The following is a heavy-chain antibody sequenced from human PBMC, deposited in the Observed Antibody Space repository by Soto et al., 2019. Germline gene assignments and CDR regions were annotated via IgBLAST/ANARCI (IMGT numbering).Heavy chain of an antibody. CDR1: GFTFSSYA. CDR3: AKDSPRSSGWPPYFDY. V-gene: IGHV3-23*01. Sequence: GGSLRLSCAASGFTFSSYAMSWVRQAPGKGLEWVSAISGSGGSTYYAGSVKGRFTISRDNSKNTLYLQMNSLRAEDTAVYYCAKDSPRSSGWPPYFDYWGQGTLVTVYS. D-gene: IGHD6-19*01. CDR2: ISGSGGST. J-gene: IGHJ4*02.